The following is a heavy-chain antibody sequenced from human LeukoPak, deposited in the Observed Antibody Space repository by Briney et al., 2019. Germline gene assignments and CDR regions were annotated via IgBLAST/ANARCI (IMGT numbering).Heavy chain of an antibody. CDR2: ISGDGGVT. J-gene: IGHJ5*02. V-gene: IGHV3-43*02. CDR1: GFTFDDYA. D-gene: IGHD3-10*01. Sequence: GGSLRLSCAASGFTFDDYAMHWVCQAPGKGLEWVSLISGDGGVTNYADSVKGRFTISRDNSKNSLYLQMNSLRTEDTALYYCAKDLSAYYYGSGSYRAWGQGTLVTVSS. CDR3: AKDLSAYYYGSGSYRA.